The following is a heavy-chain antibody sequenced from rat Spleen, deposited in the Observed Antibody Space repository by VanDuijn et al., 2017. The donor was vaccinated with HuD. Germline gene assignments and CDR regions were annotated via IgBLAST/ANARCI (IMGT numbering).Heavy chain of an antibody. Sequence: QVQLKESGPGLVQPSQTLSLTCTVSGLSLTSSSVSWIRQPPGKGLEWIAGISSGGNTYHNSALKSRLRISRDTSKSQVFLKMNSLQTDDTVIYFCARSYGGYTSNWFPYWGQGTLVTVSS. CDR1: GLSLTSSS. CDR2: ISSGGNT. CDR3: ARSYGGYTSNWFPY. D-gene: IGHD1-11*01. V-gene: IGHV2-6*01. J-gene: IGHJ3*01.